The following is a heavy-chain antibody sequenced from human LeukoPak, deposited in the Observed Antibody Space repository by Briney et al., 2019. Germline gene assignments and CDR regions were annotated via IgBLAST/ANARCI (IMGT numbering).Heavy chain of an antibody. J-gene: IGHJ4*02. CDR1: GFNFGDYA. CDR2: IRSKGYGGAA. CDR3: ARYASGWPRIFDY. D-gene: IGHD6-19*01. V-gene: IGHV3-49*03. Sequence: GGSLRLSCTASGFNFGDYAMTWFRQAPGKGLEWVGFIRSKGYGGAAEYAASVKGRFTISRDDSNSIAYLQMDSLKTEDTAVYYCARYASGWPRIFDYWGQGTLVTVSS.